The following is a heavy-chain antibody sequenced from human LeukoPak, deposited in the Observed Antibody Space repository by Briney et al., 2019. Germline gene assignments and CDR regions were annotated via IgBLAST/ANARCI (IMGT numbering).Heavy chain of an antibody. V-gene: IGHV1-18*01. D-gene: IGHD3-22*01. CDR1: GYTFTSYG. Sequence: GASVKVSCKASGYTFTSYGISWVRQAPGQGLEWMGWISAYNGNTNYAQKLQGRVTMTTDTSTSTAYMELRSLRSDGTAVYYCAREDVPYYYDSSGYYNWFDPWGQGTLVTVSS. CDR3: AREDVPYYYDSSGYYNWFDP. J-gene: IGHJ5*02. CDR2: ISAYNGNT.